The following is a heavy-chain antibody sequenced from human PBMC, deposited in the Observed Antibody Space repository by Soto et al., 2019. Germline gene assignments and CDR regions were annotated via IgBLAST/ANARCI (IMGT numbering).Heavy chain of an antibody. J-gene: IGHJ6*02. D-gene: IGHD3-10*01. CDR1: GFTFSSYA. V-gene: IGHV3-23*01. CDR3: AKDREWFGEFPYYYYGMNV. Sequence: EVQLLESGGGLVQPGGSLRLSCTVSGFTFSSYAMTWVRQAPGKGLEWVSAISGTGGGTYYAVSVKGRFTISRDNSKYTLYLQLDSLRVEDPALYYCAKDREWFGEFPYYYYGMNVWGQGTTVTVSS. CDR2: ISGTGGGT.